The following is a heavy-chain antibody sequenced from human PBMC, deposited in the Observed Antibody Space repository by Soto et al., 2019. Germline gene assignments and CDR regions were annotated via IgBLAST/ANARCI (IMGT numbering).Heavy chain of an antibody. CDR3: ARQPYCSSTSCYPFSSGSDP. V-gene: IGHV4-39*01. Sequence: QLQLQESGPGLVKPSETLSLTCTVSGGSISSSSYYWGWIRQPPGKGLEWMGSIYYSGSTYYNPSRNSRVAISVDTSKNQFSLKLSSVTAADAAVYYCARQPYCSSTSCYPFSSGSDPWGQGTLVTVSS. CDR1: GGSISSSSYY. CDR2: IYYSGST. J-gene: IGHJ5*02. D-gene: IGHD2-2*01.